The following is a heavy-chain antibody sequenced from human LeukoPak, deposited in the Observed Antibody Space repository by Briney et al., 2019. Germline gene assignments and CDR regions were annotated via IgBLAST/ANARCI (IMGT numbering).Heavy chain of an antibody. V-gene: IGHV3-30*02. CDR2: IRYDGSNK. CDR1: GFTFSSYS. CDR3: AKGSKEVLFTRDHCMDV. D-gene: IGHD3-3*01. Sequence: SGGSLRLSCAASGFTFSSYSMNWVRQAPGKGLEWVAFIRYDGSNKYYADSVKGRFTISRDNSKNTLYLQMNSLRAEDTAVYYCAKGSKEVLFTRDHCMDVWGKGTTVTISS. J-gene: IGHJ6*03.